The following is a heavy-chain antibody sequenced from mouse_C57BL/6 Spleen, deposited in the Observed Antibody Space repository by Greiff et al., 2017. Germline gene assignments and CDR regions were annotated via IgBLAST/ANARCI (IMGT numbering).Heavy chain of an antibody. V-gene: IGHV3-6*01. CDR1: GYSITSGYY. J-gene: IGHJ3*01. CDR3: ATDYDYDEAWFAY. Sequence: ESGPGLVKPSQSLSLTCSVTGYSITSGYYWNWIRQFPGNKLEWMGYISYDGSNNYNPSLKNRISITRDTSKNQFFLKLNSVTTEDTATYYCATDYDYDEAWFAYWGQGTLVTVSA. CDR2: ISYDGSN. D-gene: IGHD2-4*01.